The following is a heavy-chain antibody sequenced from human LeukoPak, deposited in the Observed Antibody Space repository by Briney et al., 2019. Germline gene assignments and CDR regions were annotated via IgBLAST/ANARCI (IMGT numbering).Heavy chain of an antibody. CDR3: ASSEYSSSWDSYYPLAGPIDY. D-gene: IGHD6-13*01. Sequence: GESLKISCKGSGYSFTSYWIGWVRQMPGKGLEWMGIIYPGDSDTRYSPSFQGQVTISADKSISTAYLRWSSLKASDTAMYYCASSEYSSSWDSYYPLAGPIDYWGQGTLVTVSS. CDR2: IYPGDSDT. CDR1: GYSFTSYW. V-gene: IGHV5-51*01. J-gene: IGHJ4*02.